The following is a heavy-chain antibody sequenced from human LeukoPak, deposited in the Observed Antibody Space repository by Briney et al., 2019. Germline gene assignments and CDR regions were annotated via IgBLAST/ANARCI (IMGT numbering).Heavy chain of an antibody. CDR3: ASRYYDSSGYYSGIDY. V-gene: IGHV3-30-3*01. CDR2: ISYDGSNK. Sequence: GGSLRLSCEASGFTFSSYAMHWVRQAPGKGPEWVEVISYDGSNKYYADSVKGRFTISRDNSKNTLYLQMNSLRAEDTAVYYCASRYYDSSGYYSGIDYWGQGTLVTVSS. CDR1: GFTFSSYA. J-gene: IGHJ4*02. D-gene: IGHD3-22*01.